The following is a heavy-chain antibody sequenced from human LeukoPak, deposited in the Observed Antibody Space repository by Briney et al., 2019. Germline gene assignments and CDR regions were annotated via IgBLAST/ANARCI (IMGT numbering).Heavy chain of an antibody. CDR3: ARDRSRFVDY. J-gene: IGHJ4*02. V-gene: IGHV3-33*01. CDR2: IYCDGSNK. CDR1: GFTFRSSG. D-gene: IGHD3-3*01. Sequence: GRSLRLSCAASGFTFRSSGMHWVRQPPGKGLEWVAVIYCDGSNKLYADSVKGRFTISRDNSKNMVYLQMNSLRADDTAVYYCARDRSRFVDYWGQGTLVTVSS.